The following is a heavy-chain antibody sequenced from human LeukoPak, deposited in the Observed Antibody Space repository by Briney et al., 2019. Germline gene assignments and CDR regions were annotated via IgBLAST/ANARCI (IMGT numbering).Heavy chain of an antibody. J-gene: IGHJ6*02. CDR3: ARALGALPYYYYGMDV. Sequence: GGSLRLSCAASGFTFSSYAMSWVRQAPGKGLEWVSAISGSGGSTYYADSVKGRFTISRDNAKNSLYLQMNSLRAEDTAVYYCARALGALPYYYYGMDVWGQGTTVTVSS. D-gene: IGHD3-16*01. V-gene: IGHV3-23*01. CDR1: GFTFSSYA. CDR2: ISGSGGST.